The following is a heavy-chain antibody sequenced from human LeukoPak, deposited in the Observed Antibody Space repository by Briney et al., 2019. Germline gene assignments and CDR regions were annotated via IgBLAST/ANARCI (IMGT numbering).Heavy chain of an antibody. CDR2: ISSTSAYI. CDR3: ARVAVSGPTGWFDS. V-gene: IGHV3-21*01. CDR1: GFALKSYS. D-gene: IGHD2-8*02. J-gene: IGHJ5*01. Sequence: GGSLRLSCAGSGFALKSYSLTWVRQAPGKGLEWVSSISSTSAYIHYADSVKGRFTISRDNVVNVVYLEMNSLGAEDTATYYCARVAVSGPTGWFDSWGQGTLVIVSS.